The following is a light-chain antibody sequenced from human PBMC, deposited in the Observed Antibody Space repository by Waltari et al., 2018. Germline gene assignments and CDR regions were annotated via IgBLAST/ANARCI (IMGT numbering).Light chain of an antibody. CDR1: QSISRY. J-gene: IGKJ1*01. Sequence: GERATLSCRASQSISRYLAWYQQKPGQAPRLLIYAASSRAIGIPDRFSGSGSGTDFSLTISRLEPEDFAVYYCQNHERLPAMFGQGTKVEIK. CDR3: QNHERLPAM. V-gene: IGKV3-20*01. CDR2: AAS.